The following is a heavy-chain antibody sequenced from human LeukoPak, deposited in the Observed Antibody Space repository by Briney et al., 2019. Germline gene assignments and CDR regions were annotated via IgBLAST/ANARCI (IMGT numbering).Heavy chain of an antibody. V-gene: IGHV3-21*01. CDR2: ISPDSNHI. J-gene: IGHJ4*02. Sequence: PGGSLRLSCAASGFAFSRYSMNWVRQAPGKGLEWVSSISPDSNHIYYADSVRGRFTMSRDDSQNSLHLRMNSLRADDTAVYYCTRLLVESSPPNDFWGQGTLVAVSS. CDR1: GFAFSRYS. D-gene: IGHD2-15*01. CDR3: TRLLVESSPPNDF.